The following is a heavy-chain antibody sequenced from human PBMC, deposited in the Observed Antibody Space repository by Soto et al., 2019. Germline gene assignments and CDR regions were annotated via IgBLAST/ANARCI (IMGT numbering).Heavy chain of an antibody. V-gene: IGHV4-39*01. J-gene: IGHJ3*02. Sequence: PSETLSLICTVSGGSISSISYYWGWIRQPPGKGLEWIGSIYYSGSTYYNPSLKSRVTISVDTSKNQFSLKLSSVTAADTAVYYCARPESGYDLGAFDIWGQGTMVTVSS. CDR2: IYYSGST. D-gene: IGHD5-12*01. CDR1: GGSISSISYY. CDR3: ARPESGYDLGAFDI.